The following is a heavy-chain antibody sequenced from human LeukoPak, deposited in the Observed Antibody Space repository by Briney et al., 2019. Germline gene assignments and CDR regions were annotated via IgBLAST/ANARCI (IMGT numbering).Heavy chain of an antibody. V-gene: IGHV1-18*01. CDR2: ISAYNGNT. D-gene: IGHD6-13*01. CDR1: GYTFTSYG. J-gene: IGHJ5*02. CDR3: ARDSYSSRWYDWFDP. Sequence: ASVKVSCKASGYTFTSYGISWVRQAPGQGLEWMGWISAYNGNTNYAQKLQGRVTMTTDTSTSTAYMELRSLRSDDTAVYYCARDSYSSRWYDWFDPWGQGTLVTVSS.